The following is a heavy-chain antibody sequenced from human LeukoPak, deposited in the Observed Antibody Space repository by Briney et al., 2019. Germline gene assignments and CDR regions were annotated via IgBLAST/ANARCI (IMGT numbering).Heavy chain of an antibody. CDR2: IYYSGST. J-gene: IGHJ5*02. D-gene: IGHD6-13*01. CDR1: GGSISSYY. V-gene: IGHV4-59*01. CDR3: ARASAGWFDP. Sequence: PSETLSLTCTVSGGSISSYYWSWIRQPPGKGLEWIGYIYYSGSTNYNPSLKSRVTISVDTSKNQFSLKLSSVTAADTAVYYCARASAGWFDPWGQGTLVTVSS.